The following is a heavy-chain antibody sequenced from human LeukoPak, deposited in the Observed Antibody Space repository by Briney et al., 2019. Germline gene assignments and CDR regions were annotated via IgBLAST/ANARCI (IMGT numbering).Heavy chain of an antibody. CDR2: INHSGST. CDR1: GGSFSGYY. D-gene: IGHD6-13*01. Sequence: SETLSLTCAVYGGSFSGYYWSWIRQPPGKGLEWIGEINHSGSTNYNPSLKSRVTISVDTSKNQFSLKLSSVTAADTAVYYCARAYSSSWYADYYYGMDVWGQGTTVTVSS. J-gene: IGHJ6*02. CDR3: ARAYSSSWYADYYYGMDV. V-gene: IGHV4-34*01.